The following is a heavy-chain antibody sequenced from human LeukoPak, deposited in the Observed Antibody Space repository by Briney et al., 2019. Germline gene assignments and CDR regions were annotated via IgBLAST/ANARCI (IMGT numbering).Heavy chain of an antibody. CDR2: FDPEDGEA. J-gene: IGHJ5*02. V-gene: IGHV1-24*01. CDR1: GYTLTELS. CDR3: ATGGSGSYHNWFDP. D-gene: IGHD1-26*01. Sequence: GASVKVSCKVSGYTLTELSMHWVRQAPGKGLEWMGGFDPEDGEAVYAQKFQGRVTMTEDTSTDTAYMELSSLRSEDTAVYYCATGGSGSYHNWFDPRGQGTLVTVSS.